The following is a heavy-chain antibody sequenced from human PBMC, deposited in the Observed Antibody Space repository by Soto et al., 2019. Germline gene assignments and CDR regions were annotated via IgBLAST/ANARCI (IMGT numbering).Heavy chain of an antibody. CDR1: GGTFSSYG. D-gene: IGHD3-9*01. Sequence: QVQLVQSGAEVKKPGSSVKVSCKASGGTFSSYGINWVRQAPGQGLEWMGGIIPIFDTASYAQKFQGRVTIIADESTSTAYMELRSLRSEDTAVYYCATAVLRYFDWSDYYGMDVWGQGSTVIVSS. CDR2: IIPIFDTA. J-gene: IGHJ6*02. CDR3: ATAVLRYFDWSDYYGMDV. V-gene: IGHV1-69*12.